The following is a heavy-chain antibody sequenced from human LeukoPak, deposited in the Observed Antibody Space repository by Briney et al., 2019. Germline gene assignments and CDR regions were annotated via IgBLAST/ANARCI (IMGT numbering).Heavy chain of an antibody. Sequence: ASVKVSCKVSGYTFTELSMHWVRQAPGKGLEWMGGFDPEDGETIYAQKFQGRVTMTEDTSTDTAYMELSSLRSEDTAVYYCATGDDFWSGYSSWGQGTTVTVSS. J-gene: IGHJ6*02. CDR2: FDPEDGET. CDR3: ATGDDFWSGYSS. V-gene: IGHV1-24*01. D-gene: IGHD3-3*01. CDR1: GYTFTELS.